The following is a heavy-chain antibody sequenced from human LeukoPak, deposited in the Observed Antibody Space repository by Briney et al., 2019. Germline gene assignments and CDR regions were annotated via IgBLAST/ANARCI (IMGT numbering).Heavy chain of an antibody. J-gene: IGHJ4*02. CDR3: AKVRLRYFDWSTFDY. V-gene: IGHV3-30*18. CDR2: ISYDGSNK. CDR1: GFTFSNFD. D-gene: IGHD3-9*01. Sequence: PGGSLRLSCAASGFTFSNFDMHWVRQAPGKGLEWVAVISYDGSNKYYADSVKGRFTISRDNSKNTLYLQMNSLRAEDTAVYYCAKVRLRYFDWSTFDYWGQGTLVTVSS.